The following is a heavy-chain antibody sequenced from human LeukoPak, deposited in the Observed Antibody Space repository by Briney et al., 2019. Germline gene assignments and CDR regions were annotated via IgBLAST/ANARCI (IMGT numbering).Heavy chain of an antibody. J-gene: IGHJ6*02. V-gene: IGHV1-69*13. D-gene: IGHD3-16*01. CDR3: ARGEAPGTVFGGMAV. Sequence: SVKVSCKASGGTFSSYAISWVRQAPGQGLEWMGGIIPIFGTANYAQRFQGRVTITADESTSTAYMELSSLRSEDTAVYYCARGEAPGTVFGGMAVWGQGTAVTVSS. CDR2: IIPIFGTA. CDR1: GGTFSSYA.